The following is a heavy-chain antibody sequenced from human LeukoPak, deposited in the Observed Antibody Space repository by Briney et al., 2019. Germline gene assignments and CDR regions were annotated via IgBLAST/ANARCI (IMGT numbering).Heavy chain of an antibody. J-gene: IGHJ1*01. Sequence: ASVKVSCKASGYTFTSYFIHWVRQAPGQGLELMGIINPSGGRTSYAQKFQGRVTMTRDMSTSTVYMEVSSLRSEDTAVYYCARGSAGGGGYSVEGEYFQHWGQGTLVTVSS. CDR1: GYTFTSYF. V-gene: IGHV1-46*01. D-gene: IGHD5-24*01. CDR3: ARGSAGGGGYSVEGEYFQH. CDR2: INPSGGRT.